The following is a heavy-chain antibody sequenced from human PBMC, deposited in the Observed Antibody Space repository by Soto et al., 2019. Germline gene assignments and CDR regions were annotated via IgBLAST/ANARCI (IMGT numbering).Heavy chain of an antibody. J-gene: IGHJ3*02. Sequence: ASVKVSCKASGYTFTSYYMHWVRQAPGQGLEWMGIINPSGGSTSYAQKFQGRVTMTRDTSTSTVYMELSSLRSEDTAVYYCARVEVATIKGNAFDIWGQGTMVTVSS. D-gene: IGHD5-12*01. CDR3: ARVEVATIKGNAFDI. CDR2: INPSGGST. V-gene: IGHV1-46*01. CDR1: GYTFTSYY.